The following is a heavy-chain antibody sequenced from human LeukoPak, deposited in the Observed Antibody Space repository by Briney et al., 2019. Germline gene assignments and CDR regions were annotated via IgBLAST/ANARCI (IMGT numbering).Heavy chain of an antibody. D-gene: IGHD3-10*01. Sequence: ASVKVSCKASGYTFTGYYMHWVRQAPGQGLEWMGWINPNSGGTNYAQKFQGRVTMTRDKSIRTAYMELSRLTSDDTAVYYCARASGRGVRGVPLGYWGQGTLVTVSS. CDR2: INPNSGGT. CDR3: ARASGRGVRGVPLGY. V-gene: IGHV1-2*02. CDR1: GYTFTGYY. J-gene: IGHJ4*02.